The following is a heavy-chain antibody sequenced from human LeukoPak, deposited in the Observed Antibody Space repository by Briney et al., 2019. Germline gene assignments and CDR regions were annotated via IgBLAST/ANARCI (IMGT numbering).Heavy chain of an antibody. D-gene: IGHD2/OR15-2a*01. CDR3: ARRFRGTSGLYYFDS. Sequence: GGSLRLSCAASGFTFSNYWMQWVRQAPGKGLVWVSRINGDASSISYADSVKGRFTISRDNAKNTLYLQMNSLRAEDTAVYYCARRFRGTSGLYYFDSWGQGTLVTVSS. CDR2: INGDASSI. V-gene: IGHV3-74*01. CDR1: GFTFSNYW. J-gene: IGHJ4*02.